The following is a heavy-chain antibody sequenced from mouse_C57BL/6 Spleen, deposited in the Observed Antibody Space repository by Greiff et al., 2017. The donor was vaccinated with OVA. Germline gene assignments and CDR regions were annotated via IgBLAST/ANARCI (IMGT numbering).Heavy chain of an antibody. D-gene: IGHD2-2*01. CDR1: GFTFSSYA. CDR3: TRGDIGYRQGYFDV. Sequence: DVHLVESGEGLVKPGGSLKLSCAASGFTFSSYAMSWVRQTPEKRLEWVAYLSSGGDYIYYADTVKGRFTISRDNARNTLYLQMSSLKSEDTAMYYCTRGDIGYRQGYFDVWGTGTTVTVSS. V-gene: IGHV5-9-1*02. CDR2: LSSGGDYI. J-gene: IGHJ1*03.